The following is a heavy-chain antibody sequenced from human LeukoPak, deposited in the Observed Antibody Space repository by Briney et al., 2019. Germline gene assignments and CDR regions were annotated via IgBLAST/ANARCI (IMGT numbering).Heavy chain of an antibody. J-gene: IGHJ4*02. Sequence: PGGSLRLSCAASGFIFSSYGMHWVRQAPGKGLEWVAVISYDGSNKYYGDSVKGRFTISRDNSKNTLYLQMNSLRVDDTAVYYCAILLRWEPYWGQGTLVTVSS. D-gene: IGHD4-23*01. V-gene: IGHV3-30*03. CDR2: ISYDGSNK. CDR3: AILLRWEPY. CDR1: GFIFSSYG.